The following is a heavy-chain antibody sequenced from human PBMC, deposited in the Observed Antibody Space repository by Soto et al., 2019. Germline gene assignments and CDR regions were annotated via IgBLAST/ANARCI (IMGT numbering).Heavy chain of an antibody. D-gene: IGHD2-15*01. V-gene: IGHV4-31*03. Sequence: SETLSLTCTFSGGSISSGGYYWSWIRKHPGKGLEWIGYIYYSGSTYYNPSLKSRVTISVDTSKNQFSLKLSSVTAADTAVYYCARKKGSSGGTSPYYYYYYMDVWGKGTTVTVSS. CDR3: ARKKGSSGGTSPYYYYYYMDV. CDR1: GGSISSGGYY. CDR2: IYYSGST. J-gene: IGHJ6*03.